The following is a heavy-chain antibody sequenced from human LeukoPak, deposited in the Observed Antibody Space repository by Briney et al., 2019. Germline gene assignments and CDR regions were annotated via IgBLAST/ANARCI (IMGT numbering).Heavy chain of an antibody. Sequence: SETLSLTCTVSGGSISSDYWSWIRQSPGKGLEWIGYIYYSGPTSYNPSLKSRVTISLDTSKNQFSLKLSSVTAADTAVYYCARGANWGSPDYWGQGTLVTVSS. J-gene: IGHJ4*02. CDR1: GGSISSDY. CDR2: IYYSGPT. CDR3: ARGANWGSPDY. V-gene: IGHV4-59*01. D-gene: IGHD7-27*01.